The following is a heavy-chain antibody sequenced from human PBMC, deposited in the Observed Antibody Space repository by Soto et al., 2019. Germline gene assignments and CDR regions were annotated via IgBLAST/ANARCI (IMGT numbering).Heavy chain of an antibody. D-gene: IGHD6-13*01. V-gene: IGHV3-30*18. Sequence: GGSLRLSCAASGFTFSSYGMHWVRQAPGKGLEWVAVISYDGSNKYYADSVKGRFTISRDNSKNTLYLQMNSLRAEDTAVYYCAKDGYKQQLASVTYYYYYGMDVWGQGTTVTVSS. CDR2: ISYDGSNK. CDR3: AKDGYKQQLASVTYYYYYGMDV. CDR1: GFTFSSYG. J-gene: IGHJ6*02.